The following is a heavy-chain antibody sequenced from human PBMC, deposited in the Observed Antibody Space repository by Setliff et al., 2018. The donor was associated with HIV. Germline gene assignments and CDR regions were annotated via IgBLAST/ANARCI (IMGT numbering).Heavy chain of an antibody. CDR1: GYTFTSYG. CDR2: ISAYNGDT. CDR3: AREGLIWFGELSLDDAFDI. J-gene: IGHJ3*02. Sequence: ASVKVSCKASGYTFTSYGISWVRQAPGQGLEWMGWISAYNGDTNYAQKLQGRVTMTTDTSTSTAYMELRSLRSDDTAVYYCAREGLIWFGELSLDDAFDIWGQGTMVTVSS. D-gene: IGHD3-10*01. V-gene: IGHV1-18*01.